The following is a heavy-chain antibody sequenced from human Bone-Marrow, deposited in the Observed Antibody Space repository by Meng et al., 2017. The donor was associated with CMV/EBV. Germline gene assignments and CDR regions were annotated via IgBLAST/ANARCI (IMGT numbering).Heavy chain of an antibody. CDR3: AKNGAFSTSWAYYFDY. CDR1: GFTFSSYG. J-gene: IGHJ4*02. D-gene: IGHD2-2*01. CDR2: IRYDGSNK. V-gene: IGHV3-30*02. Sequence: GGSLRLSCAASGFTFSSYGMHWVRQAPGKGLEWVAFIRYDGSNKYYADSVKGRFTISRYNSKNTLYLQMNSLRAEDTAVYYCAKNGAFSTSWAYYFDYCGQGMLVTVSS.